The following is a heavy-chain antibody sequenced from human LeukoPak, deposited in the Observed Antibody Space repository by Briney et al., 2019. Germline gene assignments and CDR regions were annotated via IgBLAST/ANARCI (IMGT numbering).Heavy chain of an antibody. J-gene: IGHJ4*02. Sequence: GGSLRLSCLASGFTFSGYEMNWFRQAPGKGLEWVSYISSSVGTIFHADSVKGRFTISRDNTQNSLYLQMNSLRTEDTAIYYCARGWRSDYWGQGTLVTVSS. CDR2: ISSSVGTI. CDR3: ARGWRSDY. CDR1: GFTFSGYE. D-gene: IGHD3-3*01. V-gene: IGHV3-48*03.